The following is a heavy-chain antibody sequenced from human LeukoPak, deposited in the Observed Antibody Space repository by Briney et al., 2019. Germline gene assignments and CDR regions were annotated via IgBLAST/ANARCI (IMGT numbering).Heavy chain of an antibody. D-gene: IGHD3-10*01. CDR2: IEPAGSET. CDR1: GFSLSTYW. V-gene: IGHV3-7*01. Sequence: GGSLRLSCAASGFSLSTYWMTWVRQAAGKGLEWVANIEPAGSETYYVDPVKGRFTISRDNAKNLLYLQMNSLRAEDTAVYYCGRFGDEAAVDYWGQGTLVTVSS. CDR3: GRFGDEAAVDY. J-gene: IGHJ4*02.